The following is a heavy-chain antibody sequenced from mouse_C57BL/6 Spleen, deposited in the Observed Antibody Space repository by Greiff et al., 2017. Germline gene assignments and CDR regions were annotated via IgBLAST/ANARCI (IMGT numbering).Heavy chain of an antibody. Sequence: LVESGAELVRPGSSVKLSCKASGYTFTSYWMDWVKQRPGQGLEWIGNIYPSDSETHYNQKFKDKATLTVDKSSSTAYMQLSSLTSEDSAVYYCARESSGYVGYWGQGTTLTGSS. J-gene: IGHJ2*01. V-gene: IGHV1-61*01. CDR1: GYTFTSYW. CDR2: IYPSDSET. CDR3: ARESSGYVGY. D-gene: IGHD3-2*02.